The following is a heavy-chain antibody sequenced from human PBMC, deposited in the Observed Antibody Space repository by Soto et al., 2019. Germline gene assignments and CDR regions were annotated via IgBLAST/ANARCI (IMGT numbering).Heavy chain of an antibody. J-gene: IGHJ5*02. CDR1: GGSFSGYY. CDR3: ARLFSRNYDFWSGYYIVWFDP. D-gene: IGHD3-3*01. V-gene: IGHV4-34*01. Sequence: PSETLSLTCAVYGGSFSGYYWSWIRQPPGKGLEWIGEINHSGSTNYNPSLKSRVTISVDTSKNQFSLKLSSVTAADTAVYYCARLFSRNYDFWSGYYIVWFDPWGQGTLVTVSS. CDR2: INHSGST.